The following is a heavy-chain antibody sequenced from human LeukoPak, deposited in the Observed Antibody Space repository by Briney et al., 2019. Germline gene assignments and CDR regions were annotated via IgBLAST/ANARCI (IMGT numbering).Heavy chain of an antibody. D-gene: IGHD3-10*01. CDR3: AGGSGFRTFFGY. CDR2: IRYDGSNK. J-gene: IGHJ4*02. V-gene: IGHV3-30*02. CDR1: GFTFSSYG. Sequence: GGSLRLSCAASGFTFSSYGMHWVRQAPGKGLEWVAFIRYDGSNKYYADSVTGRSTISRDNSKNTLYLQMNSLRAEDTAVYYCAGGSGFRTFFGYWGQGTLVTVSS.